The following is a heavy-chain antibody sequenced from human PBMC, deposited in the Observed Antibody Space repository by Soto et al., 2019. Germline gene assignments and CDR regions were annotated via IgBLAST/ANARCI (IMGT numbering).Heavy chain of an antibody. CDR2: IIPIFGTA. J-gene: IGHJ4*02. CDR3: ARGSDIVAFFDY. CDR1: GGTFSSYA. D-gene: IGHD5-12*01. Sequence: SVKVSCKASGGTFSSYAISWVRQAPGQGLEWMGGIIPIFGTANYAQKFQGRVTITADESTSTAYMELSSLRSEDTAVYYCARGSDIVAFFDYWGQGTLVTVSS. V-gene: IGHV1-69*13.